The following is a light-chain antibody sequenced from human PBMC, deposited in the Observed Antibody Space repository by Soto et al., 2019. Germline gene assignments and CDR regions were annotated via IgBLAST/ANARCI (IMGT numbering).Light chain of an antibody. V-gene: IGKV3-15*01. CDR1: QSVSSN. CDR2: GAP. J-gene: IGKJ4*01. Sequence: EIVMTQSPATLSVSPGERATLSCRASQSVSSNLAWYQQKPGQAPRLLIYGAPTRATGIPARFSGSGSGTEFTLTIRSLQSEDFAVYYCQQYHNWPPLTFGGGTKVEIK. CDR3: QQYHNWPPLT.